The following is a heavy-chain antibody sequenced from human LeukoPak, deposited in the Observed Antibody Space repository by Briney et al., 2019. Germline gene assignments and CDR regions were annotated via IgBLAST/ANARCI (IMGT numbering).Heavy chain of an antibody. CDR3: ARGSSWSYDY. D-gene: IGHD6-13*01. Sequence: GGSLRLSCAASGFTFSRYWMHWVRQAPGKGLVWVSRIESDGTTTTYADSVKGRFTISRDNAKNTLYLQMNSLRAEDTAVYYCARGSSWSYDYWGRGTLVTVSS. V-gene: IGHV3-74*01. CDR2: IESDGTTT. J-gene: IGHJ4*02. CDR1: GFTFSRYW.